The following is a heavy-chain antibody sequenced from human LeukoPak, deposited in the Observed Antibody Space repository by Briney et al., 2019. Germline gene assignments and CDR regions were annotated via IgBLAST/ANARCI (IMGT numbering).Heavy chain of an antibody. CDR1: GFTFSSYW. Sequence: GGSLRLSCAASGFTFSSYWMSWVRQAPGKGLEWVANIKQDGSEKYYVDSVKGRFTISRDNAKNSLYLQMNSLRAEDTAVYYCARRYDSSGYYQYYFDYWGQGTLVTVSS. CDR2: IKQDGSEK. J-gene: IGHJ4*02. V-gene: IGHV3-7*01. CDR3: ARRYDSSGYYQYYFDY. D-gene: IGHD3-22*01.